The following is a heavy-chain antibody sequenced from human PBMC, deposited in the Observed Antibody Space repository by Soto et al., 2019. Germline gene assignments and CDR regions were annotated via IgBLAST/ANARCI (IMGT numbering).Heavy chain of an antibody. CDR1: GYTFSNYG. Sequence: ASVTVSCKTSGYTFSNYGITWVRQPPGQPLEWLGWISLYSDGTNYAQKFQGRDSMTTDTSTTTAYMELRSLRSDDTAVYYCARLVPGAEAWFGPWGQGTLVTVSS. CDR2: ISLYSDGT. J-gene: IGHJ5*02. D-gene: IGHD2-2*01. V-gene: IGHV1-18*01. CDR3: ARLVPGAEAWFGP.